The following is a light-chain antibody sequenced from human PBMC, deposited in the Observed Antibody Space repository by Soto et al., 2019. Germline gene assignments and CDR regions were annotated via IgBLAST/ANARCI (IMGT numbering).Light chain of an antibody. J-gene: IGKJ4*01. CDR1: QSVSSN. CDR2: GAS. CDR3: QQHNNWPPLT. Sequence: EIVMTQSPATLSVSPGERATLSCRASQSVSSNLAWYQQKPGQAPRLLIYGASTRATGIPARFSRSGSGTEFTLTISSLQSEDFAVYYCQQHNNWPPLTFGGGTKVEIK. V-gene: IGKV3-15*01.